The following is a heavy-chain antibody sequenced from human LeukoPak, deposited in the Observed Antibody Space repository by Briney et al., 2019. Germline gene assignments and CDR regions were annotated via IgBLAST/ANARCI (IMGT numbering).Heavy chain of an antibody. J-gene: IGHJ6*02. CDR2: INHSGST. V-gene: IGHV4-34*01. CDR3: ARVKRVDRHYYYYYGMDV. Sequence: SETLSLTCAVYGCSFSGYYWSWIRQPPGKGLEWLGEINHSGSTNYNPSLKSRVTISVDTSKNQFSLKLSSVTAADTAVYYCARVKRVDRHYYYYYGMDVWGQGTTVTVSS. CDR1: GCSFSGYY. D-gene: IGHD2-15*01.